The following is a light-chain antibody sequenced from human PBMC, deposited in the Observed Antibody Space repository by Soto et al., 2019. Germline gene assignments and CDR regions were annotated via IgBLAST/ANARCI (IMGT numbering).Light chain of an antibody. CDR2: QAS. J-gene: IGKJ2*01. Sequence: DIQLTQSPSTLSASVGDRVTLTCRSSQNTIRWLAWYQQKPGKAPKLLIYQASTLQRGVPSRFSGSGSGIEFTLTISSLQPDDFATYYCQQYYTYPYTFGQGTKLEIK. V-gene: IGKV1-5*03. CDR1: QNTIRW. CDR3: QQYYTYPYT.